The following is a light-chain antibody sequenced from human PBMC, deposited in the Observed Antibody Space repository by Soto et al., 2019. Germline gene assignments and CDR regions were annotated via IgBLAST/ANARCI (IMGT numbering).Light chain of an antibody. CDR1: QTLYSSNNKNY. CDR3: QQYYSSLQWT. J-gene: IGKJ1*01. V-gene: IGKV4-1*01. CDR2: WAS. Sequence: DIVMTQSPDSLAVSLGERATINCKSSQTLYSSNNKNYLAWYQQKPGQPPKQLIYWASTREAGVPDRFSGSGSGTDFTLTISSLQVEDVAVYYCQQYYSSLQWTFGQWTKVEIK.